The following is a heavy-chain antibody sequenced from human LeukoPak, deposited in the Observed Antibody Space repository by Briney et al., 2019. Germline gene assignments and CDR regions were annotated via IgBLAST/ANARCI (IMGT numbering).Heavy chain of an antibody. CDR3: ARESGYCSGGSCYGHYFDY. D-gene: IGHD2-15*01. V-gene: IGHV3-64*01. CDR1: GFTFSGYY. J-gene: IGHJ4*02. Sequence: GGSLRLSCAASGFTFSGYYISWIRQAPGKGLAYVSAISSNGCSTYYAHSVKGRFTLSRDNSKNTLYLQMGSLRAEDMAVYYCARESGYCSGGSCYGHYFDYWGQGTLVTVSS. CDR2: ISSNGCST.